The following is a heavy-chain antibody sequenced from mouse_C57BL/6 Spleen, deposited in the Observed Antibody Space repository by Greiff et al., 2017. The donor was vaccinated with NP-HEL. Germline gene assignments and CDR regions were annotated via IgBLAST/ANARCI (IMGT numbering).Heavy chain of an antibody. CDR1: GFTFSDYG. J-gene: IGHJ3*01. D-gene: IGHD2-10*02. CDR2: ISSGSSTI. Sequence: EVKLQESGGGLVKPGGSLKLSCAASGFTFSDYGMHWVRQAPEKGLEWVAYISSGSSTIYYADTVKGRFTISRDNAKNTLFLQMTSLRSDDTAMYYCAGYGNYGFAYWGQGTLVTVSA. V-gene: IGHV5-17*01. CDR3: AGYGNYGFAY.